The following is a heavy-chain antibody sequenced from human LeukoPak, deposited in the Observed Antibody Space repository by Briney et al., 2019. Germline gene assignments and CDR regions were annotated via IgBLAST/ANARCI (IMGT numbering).Heavy chain of an antibody. CDR3: ARSLGYCSSTSCYPPSY. J-gene: IGHJ4*02. Sequence: GGSLRLSCAASGFTFSSYGMHWVRQAPGKGLGWVAVIWYDGSNKYYADSVKGRFTISRDNSKNTLYLQMNSLRAEDTAVYYCARSLGYCSSTSCYPPSYWGQGTMVTVSS. CDR2: IWYDGSNK. D-gene: IGHD2-2*01. V-gene: IGHV3-33*01. CDR1: GFTFSSYG.